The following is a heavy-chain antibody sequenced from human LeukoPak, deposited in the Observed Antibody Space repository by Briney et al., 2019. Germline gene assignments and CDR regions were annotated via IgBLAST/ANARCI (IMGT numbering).Heavy chain of an antibody. J-gene: IGHJ4*02. CDR3: ARRGQWLVPFTLDY. D-gene: IGHD6-19*01. CDR1: GGSFSGYY. CDR2: INHSGST. Sequence: SETLSLTCAVYGGSFSGYYWSWIRQPPGKGLEWIGEINHSGSTNYNPSLKSRVTISVDTSKNQFSLKLSSVTAADTAVYYCARRGQWLVPFTLDYWGQGTLVTVSS. V-gene: IGHV4-34*01.